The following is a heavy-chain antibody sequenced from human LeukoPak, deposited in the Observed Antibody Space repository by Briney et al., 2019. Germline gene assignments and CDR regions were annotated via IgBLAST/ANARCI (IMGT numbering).Heavy chain of an antibody. CDR1: GGSISSYY. D-gene: IGHD6-13*01. J-gene: IGHJ6*02. Sequence: ASETLSLTCTVSGGSISSYYWSWIRQPPGKGLEWIGYIYYSGSTNYNPSLKSRVTISVDTSKNQFSLKLSSVTAADTAVYYCAATYSSSWRYYYYYGMDVSGQGTPVTVSS. CDR3: AATYSSSWRYYYYYGMDV. V-gene: IGHV4-59*01. CDR2: IYYSGST.